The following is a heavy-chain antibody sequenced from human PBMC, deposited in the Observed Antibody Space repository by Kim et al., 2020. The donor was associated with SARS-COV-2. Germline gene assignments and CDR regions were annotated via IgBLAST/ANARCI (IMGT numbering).Heavy chain of an antibody. CDR3: ARHIYGSGSPHFDY. Sequence: SPAFQGQVTISADKSNSTAYLQWSSLKASDTAMYYCARHIYGSGSPHFDYWGQGTLVTVSS. J-gene: IGHJ4*02. V-gene: IGHV5-51*01. D-gene: IGHD3-10*01.